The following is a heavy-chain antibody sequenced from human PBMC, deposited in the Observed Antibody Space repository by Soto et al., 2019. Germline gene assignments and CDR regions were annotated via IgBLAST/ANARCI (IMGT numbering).Heavy chain of an antibody. CDR1: GYTFTSYD. V-gene: IGHV1-8*01. Sequence: ASVKVSCKASGYTFTSYDINWVRQATGQGLEWMGWMNPNSGNTGYAQKFQGRFTISRDNSKNTLYLQMGSLRAEDMAVYYCARRIPFGYGMDVWGQGTTVTVSS. CDR2: MNPNSGNT. J-gene: IGHJ6*02. CDR3: ARRIPFGYGMDV. D-gene: IGHD2-21*01.